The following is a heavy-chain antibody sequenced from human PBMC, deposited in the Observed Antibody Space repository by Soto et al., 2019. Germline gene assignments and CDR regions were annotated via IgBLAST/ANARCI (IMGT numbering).Heavy chain of an antibody. D-gene: IGHD6-19*01. CDR1: GFTFSSYA. CDR3: VKAAIAVAGTELYYYGMDV. V-gene: IGHV3-64D*06. J-gene: IGHJ6*02. CDR2: ISSNGGST. Sequence: PGGSLRLSCSASGFTFSSYAMHWVRQAPGKGLEYVSAISSNGGSTYYADSVKGRFTISRDNSKNTLYLQMSSLRAEDTAVYYCVKAAIAVAGTELYYYGMDVWGQGTTVTV.